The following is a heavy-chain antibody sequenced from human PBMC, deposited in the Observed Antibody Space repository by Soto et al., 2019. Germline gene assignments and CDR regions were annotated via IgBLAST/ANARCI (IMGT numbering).Heavy chain of an antibody. D-gene: IGHD2-21*02. Sequence: QVQLQESGPGLVKPSGTLSLTCAVSGDSISSDKWWSWVRQPPGKGLEWIGEIHHSGRTNYNPSLKSRVTILVEKSKNQVSLELSSMTAAATAVYYWARGGDWQFDYWGQGTLVTVSS. V-gene: IGHV4-4*02. CDR2: IHHSGRT. J-gene: IGHJ4*02. CDR3: ARGGDWQFDY. CDR1: GDSISSDKW.